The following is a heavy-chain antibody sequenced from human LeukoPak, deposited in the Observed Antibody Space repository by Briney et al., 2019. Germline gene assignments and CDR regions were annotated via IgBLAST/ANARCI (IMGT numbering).Heavy chain of an antibody. V-gene: IGHV3-9*01. CDR2: ISWNSGSI. J-gene: IGHJ4*02. CDR1: GFTFDDYA. Sequence: GGSLRLSCAASGFTFDDYAMHWVRQAPGKGLEWVSGISWNSGSIGYADSVKGRFTISRDNAKNSLYLQMNNPRAEDTAAYYCAKDGNWARFENWGQGTLVTVSS. CDR3: AKDGNWARFEN. D-gene: IGHD7-27*01.